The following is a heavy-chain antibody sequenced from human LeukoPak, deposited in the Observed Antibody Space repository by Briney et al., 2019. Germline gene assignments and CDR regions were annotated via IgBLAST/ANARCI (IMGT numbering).Heavy chain of an antibody. V-gene: IGHV1-69*13. Sequence: SVKVSCKASGGTFSSYAISWVRQAPGQGLEWMGGIIPIFGTANYAQKFQGRVTITADESTSTAYMELSSLRSEDTAVYYCARDSRDGYNYDQYYFDYWGQGTLVTVSS. CDR1: GGTFSSYA. CDR2: IIPIFGTA. D-gene: IGHD5-24*01. J-gene: IGHJ4*02. CDR3: ARDSRDGYNYDQYYFDY.